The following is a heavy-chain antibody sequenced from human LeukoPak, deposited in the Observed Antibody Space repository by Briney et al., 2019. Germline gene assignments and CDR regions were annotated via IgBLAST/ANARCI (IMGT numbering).Heavy chain of an antibody. J-gene: IGHJ4*02. CDR2: ISWNSGSI. V-gene: IGHV3-9*01. D-gene: IGHD3-10*01. CDR1: GFTFDDYA. Sequence: PGGSLRLSCAASGFTFDDYAMHWVRQAPGKGLEWVSGISWNSGSIGYADSVKGRFTISRDNAKNSLYLQMNSLRAEDTASYYCAKDLASPWLGSWGQGTLVTVSS. CDR3: AKDLASPWLGS.